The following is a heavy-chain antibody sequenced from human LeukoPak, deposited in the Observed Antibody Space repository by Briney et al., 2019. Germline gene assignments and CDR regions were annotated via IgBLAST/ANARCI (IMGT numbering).Heavy chain of an antibody. J-gene: IGHJ4*02. Sequence: PGGSLRLSCVASGFTFSNYWMSWVRQAPGKGLEWVANIKQDGSEKYYVDSVKGRFTISRDNAKNSLYLQMNSLRAEDTAVYYCARDKIVGATHFDYWGQGTLVTVSS. V-gene: IGHV3-7*01. CDR1: GFTFSNYW. CDR3: ARDKIVGATHFDY. D-gene: IGHD1-26*01. CDR2: IKQDGSEK.